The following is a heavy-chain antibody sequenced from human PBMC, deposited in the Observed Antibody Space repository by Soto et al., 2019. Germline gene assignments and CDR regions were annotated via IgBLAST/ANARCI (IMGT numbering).Heavy chain of an antibody. CDR3: ARGVGDSSGYRPGWFDP. CDR1: GVSISSYY. J-gene: IGHJ5*02. D-gene: IGHD3-22*01. CDR2: IYTSGST. Sequence: PSATLSLTCTVSGVSISSYYWSWIRQPAGKGLEWIGRIYTSGSTNYNPSLKSRVTMSVDTSKNQFSLKLSSVTAADTAVYYCARGVGDSSGYRPGWFDPWGQGTLVTVSS. V-gene: IGHV4-4*07.